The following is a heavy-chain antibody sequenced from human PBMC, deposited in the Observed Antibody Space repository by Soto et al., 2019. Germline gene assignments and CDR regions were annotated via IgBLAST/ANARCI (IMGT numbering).Heavy chain of an antibody. CDR1: GGSISSYY. J-gene: IGHJ4*02. CDR3: ARVRYYDFWSGYYPYFDY. V-gene: IGHV4-59*01. Sequence: SETLSLTCTVSGGSISSYYWSWIRQPPGKGLEWIGYIYYSGSTNYNPSLKSRVTIPVDTSKNQFSLKLSSVTAADTAVYYCARVRYYDFWSGYYPYFDYWGQGTLVTVSS. D-gene: IGHD3-3*01. CDR2: IYYSGST.